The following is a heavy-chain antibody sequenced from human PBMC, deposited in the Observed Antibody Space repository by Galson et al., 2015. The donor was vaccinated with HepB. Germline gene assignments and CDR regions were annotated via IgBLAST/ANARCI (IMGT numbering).Heavy chain of an antibody. D-gene: IGHD5-18*01. CDR1: GFTFSSYS. CDR3: TTKLGYTYGTDY. Sequence: SLRLSCAASGFTFSSYSMNWVRQAPGKGLEWVSSISSSSSYIYYADSVKGRFTISRDNAKNSLYLQMNSLKTEDTAVYYCTTKLGYTYGTDYWGQGTLVTVSS. CDR2: ISSSSSYI. V-gene: IGHV3-21*03. J-gene: IGHJ4*02.